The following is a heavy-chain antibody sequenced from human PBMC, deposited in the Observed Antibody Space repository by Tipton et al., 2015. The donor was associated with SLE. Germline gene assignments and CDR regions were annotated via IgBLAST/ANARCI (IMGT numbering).Heavy chain of an antibody. CDR3: ARGLLGPPIYYYMDV. V-gene: IGHV4-31*03. D-gene: IGHD3-16*01. Sequence: GLVKPSQTLSLTCIVSGGSINIGGHYWTWIRQHPGKGLEWIGYIYYSGSAYYNPSLKSRVTMSVDTSKNQFSLKLRSVTAADTAVYYCARGLLGPPIYYYMDVWGKGTTVTVSS. CDR2: IYYSGSA. CDR1: GGSINIGGHY. J-gene: IGHJ6*03.